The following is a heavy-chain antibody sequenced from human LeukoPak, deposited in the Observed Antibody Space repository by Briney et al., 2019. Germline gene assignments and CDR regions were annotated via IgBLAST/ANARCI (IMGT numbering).Heavy chain of an antibody. Sequence: GESLKISWKGSGYSFTVYWITWVRQMPGKGLEWMGTIDPSDSYTNYSPSFQGHVTISADKSINSAYLQWSSLKTSDSAIYYCARHFYGDYAFDSWGQGTLVTVSS. D-gene: IGHD4-17*01. V-gene: IGHV5-10-1*01. CDR1: GYSFTVYW. CDR2: IDPSDSYT. CDR3: ARHFYGDYAFDS. J-gene: IGHJ4*02.